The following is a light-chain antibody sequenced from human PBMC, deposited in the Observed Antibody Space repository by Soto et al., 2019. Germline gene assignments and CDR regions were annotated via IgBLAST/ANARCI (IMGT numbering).Light chain of an antibody. J-gene: IGKJ1*01. CDR3: QQYNSYWT. V-gene: IGKV1-5*01. CDR2: DGS. CDR1: QSISSW. Sequence: DIQMTQSHSSLSASIGDSVTITCRASQSISSWLAWYQQKPGEAPKLLIYDGSSLESGVPSRFSGSGSGTEFTLTISSLQPDDFATYYCQQYNSYWTFGQGTKVDIK.